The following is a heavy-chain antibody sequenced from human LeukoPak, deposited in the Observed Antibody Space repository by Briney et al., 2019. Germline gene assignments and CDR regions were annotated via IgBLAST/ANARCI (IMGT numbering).Heavy chain of an antibody. D-gene: IGHD6-6*01. Sequence: SVKVSCKASGGTFSSYAISWVRQAPGQGLEWMGGIIPIFGTANYAQKFQGRVTITADESTSTAYMELSSLRSEDTAVYYCARELYSSSKPYYYYGMDVWGQGTTVTVFS. V-gene: IGHV1-69*13. J-gene: IGHJ6*02. CDR3: ARELYSSSKPYYYYGMDV. CDR2: IIPIFGTA. CDR1: GGTFSSYA.